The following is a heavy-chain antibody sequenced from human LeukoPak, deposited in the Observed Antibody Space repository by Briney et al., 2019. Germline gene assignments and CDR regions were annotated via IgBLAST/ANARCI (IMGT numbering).Heavy chain of an antibody. CDR2: VKEDGTRK. J-gene: IGHJ4*02. CDR3: ARAGWELDY. Sequence: GGSLRLSCAASGFTFAYYWMAWVRQAPGRGLEWVASVKEDGTRKYYVDSVKGRFTISRDDAKNALFLQMDSLGVEDTAVYYCARAGWELDYWGQGTLVTVSS. CDR1: GFTFAYYW. D-gene: IGHD4-23*01. V-gene: IGHV3-7*01.